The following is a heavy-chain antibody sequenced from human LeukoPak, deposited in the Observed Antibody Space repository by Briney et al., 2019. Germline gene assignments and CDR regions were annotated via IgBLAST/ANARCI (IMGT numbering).Heavy chain of an antibody. CDR1: GGSFSGYY. V-gene: IGHV4-34*01. J-gene: IGHJ4*02. CDR3: TRGLGDFWSGYSPPF. D-gene: IGHD3-3*01. CDR2: IDHTETS. Sequence: PSETLSLTCAVYGGSFSGYYWSWLRQPPGKGLELIAEIDHTETSYYSPSLRGRVSISVDRSKNQFSLNMTSVTAADTAVYYCTRGLGDFWSGYSPPFWGQGTLVTVSS.